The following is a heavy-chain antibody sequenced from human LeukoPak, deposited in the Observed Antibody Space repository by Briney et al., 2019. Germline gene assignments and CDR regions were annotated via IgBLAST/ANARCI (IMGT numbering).Heavy chain of an antibody. Sequence: GASVKVSCKASGGTFSSYAISWVRQAPGQGLESMGRIIPIFGIANYAQKFQGRVTITADKSTSTAYMELSSLRSEDTAVYYCARDRYSYGSATPFDYWGQGTLVTVSS. CDR3: ARDRYSYGSATPFDY. D-gene: IGHD5-18*01. CDR1: GGTFSSYA. CDR2: IIPIFGIA. J-gene: IGHJ4*02. V-gene: IGHV1-69*04.